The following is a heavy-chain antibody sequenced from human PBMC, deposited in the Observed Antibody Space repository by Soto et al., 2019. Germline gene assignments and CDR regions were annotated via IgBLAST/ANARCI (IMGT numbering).Heavy chain of an antibody. CDR2: IYYSGST. V-gene: IGHV4-59*01. D-gene: IGHD2-2*01. J-gene: IGHJ5*02. Sequence: SETLSLTCTVSGGSISSYYWSWIRQPPGKGLEWIGYIYYSGSTNYNPSLKSRVTISVDTSKNQFSLKLSSVTAADTAVYYCASESQLRRNVPRHNWFDPWGQGTLVTVS. CDR3: ASESQLRRNVPRHNWFDP. CDR1: GGSISSYY.